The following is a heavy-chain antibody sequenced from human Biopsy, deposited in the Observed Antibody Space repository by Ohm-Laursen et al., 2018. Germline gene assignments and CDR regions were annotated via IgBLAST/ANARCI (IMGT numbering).Heavy chain of an antibody. J-gene: IGHJ5*02. CDR3: ARGDYFDSNGYFWFDP. V-gene: IGHV4-31*01. CDR1: GGSISSGGSY. Sequence: SQTLSLTCTVSGGSISSGGSYWSWIRQRPGKGLEWIGYIFNSANNYYNPSLKNLITISGDTSKNQFSLKLNTVTAADTAMYYCARGDYFDSNGYFWFDPWGQGTLVTVSS. D-gene: IGHD3-22*01. CDR2: IFNSANN.